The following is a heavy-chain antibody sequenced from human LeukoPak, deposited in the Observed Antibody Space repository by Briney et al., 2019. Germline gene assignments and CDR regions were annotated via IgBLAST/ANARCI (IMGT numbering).Heavy chain of an antibody. D-gene: IGHD3-10*01. V-gene: IGHV3-30*02. J-gene: IGHJ3*02. CDR2: IRYDGSNK. Sequence: GGSLRLSCAASGFTFSSYWMSWVRQAPGKGLEWVAFIRYDGSNKYYADSVKGRFTISRDNSKNTLYLQMNSLRAEDTAVYYCAKDGLLWFGELSSLNAFDIWGQGTMVTVSS. CDR3: AKDGLLWFGELSSLNAFDI. CDR1: GFTFSSYW.